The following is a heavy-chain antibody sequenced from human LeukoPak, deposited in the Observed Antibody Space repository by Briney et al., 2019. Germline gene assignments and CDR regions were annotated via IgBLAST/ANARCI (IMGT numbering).Heavy chain of an antibody. V-gene: IGHV1-69*13. D-gene: IGHD3-10*01. CDR1: GGTFSNYV. CDR2: IIPISGTV. CDR3: VREAAYGSKSYYADY. Sequence: ASVKVSCKASGGTFSNYVIGWVRQAPGQGLEWMGDIIPISGTVKYAQKFQGRVTVTADESTRTAYMELSSLRSEDTAVYYCVREAAYGSKSYYADYWGQGTLVTVSS. J-gene: IGHJ4*02.